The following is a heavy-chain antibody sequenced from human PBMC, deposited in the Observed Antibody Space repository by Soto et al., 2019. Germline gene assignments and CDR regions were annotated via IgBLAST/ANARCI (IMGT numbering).Heavy chain of an antibody. D-gene: IGHD2-2*01. J-gene: IGHJ5*02. CDR2: IYYSGNT. V-gene: IGHV4-39*01. Sequence: QLQLQESGPGLVKPSETLSLTCTVSGGSISSTNYYWGWIRQPPGKRLEWIGSIYYSGNTYYNPSLKSRVPISVDTSKNQFSLNLSSVTAADAAVYYCARHRSVVVVPAPIHWFDPWGQGTLVTVSS. CDR1: GGSISSTNYY. CDR3: ARHRSVVVVPAPIHWFDP.